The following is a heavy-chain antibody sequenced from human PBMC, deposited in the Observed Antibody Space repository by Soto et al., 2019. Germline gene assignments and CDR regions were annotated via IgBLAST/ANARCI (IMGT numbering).Heavy chain of an antibody. Sequence: EVQLVESGGGLVQPGRSLRLSCAASGFTFADYAMHWVRQSPGKGLEWVSGISWNSGRIGYADSVKGRFTISRDNARNSLYLHMNSLRPEDTDLYHCARSHKNGASIGYFQDWGQGTLVTVSS. CDR1: GFTFADYA. V-gene: IGHV3-9*01. CDR2: ISWNSGRI. D-gene: IGHD4-17*01. CDR3: ARSHKNGASIGYFQD. J-gene: IGHJ1*01.